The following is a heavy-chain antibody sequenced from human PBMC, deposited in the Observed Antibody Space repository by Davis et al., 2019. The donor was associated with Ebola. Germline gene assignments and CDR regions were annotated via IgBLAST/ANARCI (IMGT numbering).Heavy chain of an antibody. CDR1: GDSVSSNSGA. Sequence: LRLSCDISGDSVSSNSGAWNWIRQSPSRGLEWLGRTYYNSKWYNDYAVSVKSRITINPDTSKNQFSLQLNFVTPEDAAVYYCARISWVSRGMDVWGKGTTVTVSS. CDR2: TYYNSKWYN. J-gene: IGHJ6*04. D-gene: IGHD6-13*01. V-gene: IGHV6-1*01. CDR3: ARISWVSRGMDV.